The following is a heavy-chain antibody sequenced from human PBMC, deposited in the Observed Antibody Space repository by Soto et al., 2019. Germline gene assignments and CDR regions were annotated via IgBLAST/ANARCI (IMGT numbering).Heavy chain of an antibody. CDR3: ASSSLAAYGSGTYYNPNWFDP. Sequence: SETLSLTCAVYGGSFSGYYWSWIRQPPGKGLEWIGEINHSGSTNYNPSLKSRVTISVDTPENQFSLKLSSVTAADTAVYYCASSSLAAYGSGTYYNPNWFDPWGQGTPVTVSS. CDR2: INHSGST. CDR1: GGSFSGYY. D-gene: IGHD3-10*01. J-gene: IGHJ5*02. V-gene: IGHV4-34*01.